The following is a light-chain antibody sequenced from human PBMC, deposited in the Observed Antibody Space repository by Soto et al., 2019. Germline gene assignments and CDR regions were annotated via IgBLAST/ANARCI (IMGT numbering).Light chain of an antibody. CDR1: QSVSSSY. CDR2: GAS. J-gene: IGKJ4*01. Sequence: EIVLTQSPGALSLSPGERATLCCRASQSVSSSYLAWYQQKPGQAPRLLIYGASSRATGIPDRFSGSVSGTDFTLTISRLEPEDFAVYYCQQYGLTFGGGTKVDIK. V-gene: IGKV3-20*01. CDR3: QQYGLT.